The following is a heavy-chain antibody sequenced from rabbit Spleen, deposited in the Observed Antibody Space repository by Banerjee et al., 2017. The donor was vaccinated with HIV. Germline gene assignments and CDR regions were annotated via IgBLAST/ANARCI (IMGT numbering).Heavy chain of an antibody. Sequence: QEQLVESGGGLAKPEGSLKLSCTASGFSFSSSYDMCWGRKAPGKGLEWIACIYTGNRKTYYASWAKGRFTISKTSSTTVTLQMTSLTVADTATYFCARDAGSGPYIDGYFNLWGQGTLVTVS. D-gene: IGHD8-1*01. J-gene: IGHJ4*01. CDR3: ARDAGSGPYIDGYFNL. CDR1: GFSFSSSYD. CDR2: IYTGNRKT. V-gene: IGHV1S45*01.